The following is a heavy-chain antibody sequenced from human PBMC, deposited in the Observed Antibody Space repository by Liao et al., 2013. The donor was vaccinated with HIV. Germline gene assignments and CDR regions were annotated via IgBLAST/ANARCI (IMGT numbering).Heavy chain of an antibody. CDR1: GASISSNTYY. Sequence: QLQLQESSPGLVKPSETLSLTCNVSGASISSNTYYWAWIRQPPGEGLEWIGTIYYSGSTYYNPSLKSRLSISVDTPNNQFSLRLRSVTAADTAVYYCARDTRNTLVRGVSAFLYWSQGTLVTVS. V-gene: IGHV4-39*07. CDR2: IYYSGST. CDR3: ARDTRNTLVRGVSAFLY. D-gene: IGHD3-10*01. J-gene: IGHJ4*02.